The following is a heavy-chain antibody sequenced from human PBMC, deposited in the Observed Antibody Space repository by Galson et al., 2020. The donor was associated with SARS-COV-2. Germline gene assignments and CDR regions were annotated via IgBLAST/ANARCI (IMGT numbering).Heavy chain of an antibody. CDR3: ARGTMQQQLGSPLNYFDY. V-gene: IGHV4-59*01. CDR2: IYYSGST. CDR1: GGSISSYY. D-gene: IGHD6-13*01. Sequence: SETLSLTCTVSGGSISSYYWSWIRQPPGKGLEWIGYIYYSGSTNYNPSLKSRVTISVDTSKNQFSLKLSSVTAADTAVYYCARGTMQQQLGSPLNYFDYWGQGTLVTVSS. J-gene: IGHJ4*02.